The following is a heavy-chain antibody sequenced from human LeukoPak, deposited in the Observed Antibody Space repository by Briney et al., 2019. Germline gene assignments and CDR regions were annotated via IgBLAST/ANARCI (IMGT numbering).Heavy chain of an antibody. CDR3: ANSRYYYVSSGYYSLEYFQH. J-gene: IGHJ1*01. V-gene: IGHV3-13*01. CDR1: GFTFSSYD. Sequence: GGSLRLSCAASGFTFSSYDMHWVRQATGKGLEWVSAIGVAANTFYSGSVKGRFTISRENAKNSLYLLMTSLRAEDTAVYYCANSRYYYVSSGYYSLEYFQHWGQGTLVTVSS. CDR2: IGVAANT. D-gene: IGHD3-22*01.